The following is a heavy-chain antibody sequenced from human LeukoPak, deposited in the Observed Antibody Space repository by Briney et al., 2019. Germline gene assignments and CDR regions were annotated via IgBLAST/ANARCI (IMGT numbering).Heavy chain of an antibody. CDR3: AKDQLLGYDSSGYYPFDFDY. CDR2: ISGSGGST. CDR1: GFTFSSYA. V-gene: IGHV3-23*01. J-gene: IGHJ4*02. Sequence: GGSLRLSCAASGFTFSSYAMSWVRQAPGKGLEWVSAISGSGGSTYYADSVKGRFTISRDNSKNTLYLQMNSLRAEDKAVYYCAKDQLLGYDSSGYYPFDFDYWGQGTLVTVSS. D-gene: IGHD3-22*01.